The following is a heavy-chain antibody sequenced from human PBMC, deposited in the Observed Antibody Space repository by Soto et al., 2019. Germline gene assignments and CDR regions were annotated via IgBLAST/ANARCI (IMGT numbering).Heavy chain of an antibody. CDR2: ISVSAGTT. J-gene: IGHJ4*02. CDR3: AKDGIRGIHIDN. CDR1: GLTFSSYP. V-gene: IGHV3-23*01. Sequence: ESVGGLVQPGGSLRLSCAASGLTFSSYPMSWVRQAPGKGLQWVSSISVSAGTTYYADSVKGRFTISRDNSKNTLYLQMNSLRAEDTAVYYCAKDGIRGIHIDNWGQGTLVTVSS.